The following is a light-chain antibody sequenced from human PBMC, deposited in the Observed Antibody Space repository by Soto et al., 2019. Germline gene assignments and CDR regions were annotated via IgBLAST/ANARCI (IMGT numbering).Light chain of an antibody. V-gene: IGLV1-51*02. CDR3: GTWGTGLSVVV. CDR1: SSNIGNNY. J-gene: IGLJ2*01. CDR2: ENN. Sequence: QSVLTQPPSVSAAPGQSVTISCSGSSSNIGNNYVSWYQQLPGTAPKLLMYENNKRPSRIPDRFSGSKSGTSATLGITGLQTGDEADYYCGTWGTGLSVVVFGGGTKVTVL.